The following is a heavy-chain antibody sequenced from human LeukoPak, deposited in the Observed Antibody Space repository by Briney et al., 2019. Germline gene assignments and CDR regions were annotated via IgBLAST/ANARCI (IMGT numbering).Heavy chain of an antibody. CDR1: GGSISSGGYS. J-gene: IGHJ1*01. D-gene: IGHD1-26*01. CDR3: ARDSGSQGRYFQY. Sequence: SETLSLTCAVSGGSISSGGYSWSWLRQPPGKGLEWIGYIYHSGSTYYNPSLKSRVTISVDRSKNQFSLKLSSVTAADTAVYYCARDSGSQGRYFQYWGQGTLVTVSS. CDR2: IYHSGST. V-gene: IGHV4-30-2*01.